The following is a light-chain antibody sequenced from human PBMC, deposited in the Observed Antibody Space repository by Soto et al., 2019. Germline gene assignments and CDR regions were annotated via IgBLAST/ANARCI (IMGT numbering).Light chain of an antibody. Sequence: VHMTDSPSTLSASVVDRVRITFLASQTVERWMAWYQQKPGKAPKLLISDVSTLERGVPSRFSGSGSATEFTLTISGLQPDDFATYYCQQYKDYVYTFGQGTKVDIK. J-gene: IGKJ2*01. CDR2: DVS. V-gene: IGKV1-5*01. CDR3: QQYKDYVYT. CDR1: QTVERW.